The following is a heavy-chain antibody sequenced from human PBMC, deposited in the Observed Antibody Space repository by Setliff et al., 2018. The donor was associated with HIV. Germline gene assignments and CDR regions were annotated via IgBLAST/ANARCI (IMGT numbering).Heavy chain of an antibody. J-gene: IGHJ3*02. Sequence: SETLSLTCAVYGGSLRGNSWNWIRQSPDKGLEWIGEVTQSGNTNYKPSLKSRVTITVDTSSNQSSLNLASVTAADTAVYYCARSDYYDSSGYYNDDFDIWGQGTMVTVSS. CDR2: VTQSGNT. V-gene: IGHV4-34*01. CDR1: GGSLRGNS. D-gene: IGHD3-22*01. CDR3: ARSDYYDSSGYYNDDFDI.